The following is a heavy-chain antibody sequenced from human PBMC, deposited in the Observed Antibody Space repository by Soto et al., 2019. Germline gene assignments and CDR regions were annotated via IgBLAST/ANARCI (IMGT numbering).Heavy chain of an antibody. CDR3: ARDHGVTGTTWFDP. J-gene: IGHJ5*02. CDR1: GGTYSSYT. D-gene: IGHD1-7*01. CDR2: IIPILGIA. V-gene: IGHV1-69*04. Sequence: VASVKVSCKASGGTYSSYTISWVRQAPGQGLEWMGRIIPILGIANYAQKFQGRVTITADKSTSTAYMELSSLRSEDTAVYYCARDHGVTGTTWFDPWGQGTLVTVSS.